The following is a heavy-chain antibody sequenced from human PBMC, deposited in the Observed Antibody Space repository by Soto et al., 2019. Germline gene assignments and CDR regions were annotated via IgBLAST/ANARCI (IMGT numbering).Heavy chain of an antibody. D-gene: IGHD2-15*01. CDR2: IYYSGST. CDR3: ARDLRVVAPPSGNWFDP. Sequence: SETLSLTCTVSGGSISSYYWSWIRQPPGKGLEWIGYIYYSGSTNYNPSLKSRVTISVDTSKNQFSLKLSSVTAADTAVYYCARDLRVVAPPSGNWFDPWGQGTLVTVSS. CDR1: GGSISSYY. V-gene: IGHV4-59*01. J-gene: IGHJ5*02.